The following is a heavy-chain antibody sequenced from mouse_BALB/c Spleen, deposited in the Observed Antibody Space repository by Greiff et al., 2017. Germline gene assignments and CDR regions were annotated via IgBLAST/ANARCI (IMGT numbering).Heavy chain of an antibody. CDR1: GFTFSSYT. V-gene: IGHV5-12-2*01. J-gene: IGHJ4*01. D-gene: IGHD2-4*01. CDR2: ISNGGGST. Sequence: EVKLMESGGGLVQPGGSLKLSCAASGFTFSSYTMSWVRQTPEKRLEWVAYISNGGGSTYYPDTVKGRFTISRDNAKNTLYLQMSSLKSEDTAMYYCARLFMIRDYAMDYWGQGTSVTVSS. CDR3: ARLFMIRDYAMDY.